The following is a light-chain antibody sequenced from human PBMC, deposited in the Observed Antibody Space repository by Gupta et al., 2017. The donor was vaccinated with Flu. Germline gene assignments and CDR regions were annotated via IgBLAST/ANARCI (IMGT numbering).Light chain of an antibody. J-gene: IGKJ1*01. CDR3: QQDENSPGT. V-gene: IGKV3-20*01. Sequence: GTLSLSPGERATLSCRASQIISNSFFAWYQQKPGQAPRLLIYHVSSRATGIPDRFSGSGSGTDFTLTISRLEPEDFAVYYCQQDENSPGTFGQGTKVEIK. CDR1: QIISNSF. CDR2: HVS.